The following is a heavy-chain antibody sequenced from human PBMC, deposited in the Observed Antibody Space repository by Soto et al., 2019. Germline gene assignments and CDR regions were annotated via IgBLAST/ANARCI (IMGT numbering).Heavy chain of an antibody. Sequence: GGSLRLSCAASGFTFSSYEMNWVRQAPGKGLEWVSYISSSGSTIYYADSVKGRFTISRDNAKNSLYLQMNSLRAEDTAVYYCARDLDSYGLFPPFDSWGQGTLVTVS. CDR2: ISSSGSTI. J-gene: IGHJ5*01. CDR1: GFTFSSYE. CDR3: ARDLDSYGLFPPFDS. D-gene: IGHD5-18*01. V-gene: IGHV3-48*03.